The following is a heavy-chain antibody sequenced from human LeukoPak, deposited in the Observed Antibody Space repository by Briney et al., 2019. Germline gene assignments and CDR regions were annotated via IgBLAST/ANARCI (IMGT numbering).Heavy chain of an antibody. D-gene: IGHD4-11*01. Sequence: SETLSLTCTVSGGSISSDYWSWIRQPPGKGLEWIGYIYYSGITNYNPSLKSRVTISVDTSQNQFSLKLSSVTAADTAVYYCARGFYSPHYWGQGTLVSVSS. CDR3: ARGFYSPHY. J-gene: IGHJ4*02. CDR1: GGSISSDY. CDR2: IYYSGIT. V-gene: IGHV4-59*08.